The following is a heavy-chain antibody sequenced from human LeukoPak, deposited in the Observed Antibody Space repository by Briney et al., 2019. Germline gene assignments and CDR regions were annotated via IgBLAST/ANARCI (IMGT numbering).Heavy chain of an antibody. Sequence: AGGSLRLSCAASGFTFSSYSMNWVRQAPGKGLEWVSSISSSGSTIYYADSVKGRFTISRDNAKNSLYLQMNSLRAEDTAVYYCARDDHDFWSANVDYWGQGTLVTVSS. CDR2: ISSSGSTI. CDR1: GFTFSSYS. J-gene: IGHJ4*02. CDR3: ARDDHDFWSANVDY. D-gene: IGHD3-3*01. V-gene: IGHV3-48*04.